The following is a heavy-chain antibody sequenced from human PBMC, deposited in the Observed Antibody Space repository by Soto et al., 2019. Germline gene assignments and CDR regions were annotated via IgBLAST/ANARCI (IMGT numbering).Heavy chain of an antibody. CDR2: IIPIFGTA. Sequence: QVQLVQSGAEVKKPGSSVKVSCKASGGTFSSYAISWVRQAPGQGLEWMGGIIPIFGTANYAQKFQGRVTITADESTSTADMELSSLRSEDTAVYYCARAAAHYYDSSGYSPALVTYWGQGTLVTVSS. D-gene: IGHD3-22*01. J-gene: IGHJ4*02. CDR3: ARAAAHYYDSSGYSPALVTY. V-gene: IGHV1-69*01. CDR1: GGTFSSYA.